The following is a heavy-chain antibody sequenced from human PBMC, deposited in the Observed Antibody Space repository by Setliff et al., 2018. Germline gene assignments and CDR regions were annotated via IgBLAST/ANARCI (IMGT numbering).Heavy chain of an antibody. CDR1: GDTFSTYS. V-gene: IGHV1-18*01. CDR2: ISAYNGKT. CDR3: ARETDPPHYDTSGHLDY. D-gene: IGHD3-22*01. J-gene: IGHJ4*02. Sequence: GASVKVSCKASGDTFSTYSLSWVRQAPGQGLEWMGWISAYNGKTKYAQKFQGRVTMTTDTSTNTAYMEVRTLKSDDTAVYYCARETDPPHYDTSGHLDYWGQGTLVTVSS.